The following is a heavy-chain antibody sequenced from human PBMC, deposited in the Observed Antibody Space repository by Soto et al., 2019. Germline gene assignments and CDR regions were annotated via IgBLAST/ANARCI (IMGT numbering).Heavy chain of an antibody. CDR2: ISSDGGDK. V-gene: IGHV3-30*18. CDR1: GFTFRNFG. J-gene: IGHJ4*02. D-gene: IGHD2-15*01. CDR3: VKGSEVARQELDH. Sequence: QVQLVESGGGVVQPGRSPRLSFAASGFTFRNFGMHWVRQAPGKGLEWVAAISSDGGDKYYSHSVKDRFTISRDNSKNTLFLQMNSLRVEDTAVYYCVKGSEVARQELDHWGQGSVVTVSP.